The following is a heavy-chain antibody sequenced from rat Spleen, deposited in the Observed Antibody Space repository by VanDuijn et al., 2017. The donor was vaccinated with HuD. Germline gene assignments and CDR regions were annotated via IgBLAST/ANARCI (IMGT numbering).Heavy chain of an antibody. D-gene: IGHD1-2*01. V-gene: IGHV3-1*01. CDR2: ISYSGST. J-gene: IGHJ2*01. CDR1: GYSITSNY. Sequence: EVQLQESGPGLVKPSQSLSLTCSVTGYSITSNYWGWIRKFPGNKMEWMGYISYSGSTSYNPSLKSRISITRDTSKNQFFLQLNSVTTEDTATYYCARSIAAILGYFDYWGQGVMVTVSS. CDR3: ARSIAAILGYFDY.